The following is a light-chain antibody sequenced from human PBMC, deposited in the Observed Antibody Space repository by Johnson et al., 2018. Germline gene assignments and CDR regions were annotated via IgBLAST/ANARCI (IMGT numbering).Light chain of an antibody. CDR2: ENN. J-gene: IGLJ1*01. Sequence: QSVLTQPPSVSAAPGQKVTISCSGSSSNLGNNYVSWYQQLPGTAPQHLIYENNKRPSGIPDRFSGSKSGTSAILGIPRLLTGDEADYYCGTWDSSLISGNVFGTGTKVTVL. CDR3: GTWDSSLISGNV. CDR1: SSNLGNNY. V-gene: IGLV1-51*02.